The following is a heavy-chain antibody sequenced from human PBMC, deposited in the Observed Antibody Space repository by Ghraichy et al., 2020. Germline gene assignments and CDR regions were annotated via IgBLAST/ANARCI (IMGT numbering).Heavy chain of an antibody. CDR2: IRYDGSNR. CDR3: AKRAYGGNLELDY. CDR1: GFTFSSYG. Sequence: GESLNISCAASGFTFSSYGMHWVRQAPGKGLEWVAFIRYDGSNRNYGDSVKGRFTISRDNSENTLYLQMNSLRAEDTAMYFCAKRAYGGNLELDYWGQGTLVTVSS. J-gene: IGHJ4*02. V-gene: IGHV3-30*02. D-gene: IGHD4-23*01.